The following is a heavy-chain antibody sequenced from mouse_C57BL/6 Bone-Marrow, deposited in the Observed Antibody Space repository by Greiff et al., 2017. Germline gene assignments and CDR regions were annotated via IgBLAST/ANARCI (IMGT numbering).Heavy chain of an antibody. V-gene: IGHV1-63*01. D-gene: IGHD3-3*01. CDR3: ARGGGDDYVDY. CDR1: GYTFTNYW. Sequence: QVQLQQSGAELVRPGTSVKMSCKASGYTFTNYWIGWAKQRPGHGLEWIGDIYPGGGYTNYNEKFKGKDTLTADKSSSTAYMQVSSLTSEDSAIYSGARGGGDDYVDYWGQGTTLTVSS. J-gene: IGHJ2*01. CDR2: IYPGGGYT.